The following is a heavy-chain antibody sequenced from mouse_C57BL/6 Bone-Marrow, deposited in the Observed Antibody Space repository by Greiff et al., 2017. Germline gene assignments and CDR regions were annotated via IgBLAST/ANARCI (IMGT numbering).Heavy chain of an antibody. D-gene: IGHD1-1*01. CDR2: ITPNNGGT. Sequence: VQLQQSGPELVKPGASVKISCKASGYTFTDYYMNWVKQSHGKSLEWIGDITPNNGGTSYNQKFKGKATLTVDKSSSTAYMELRSLTSEDSAVYYCAGITTVVADYYAMDYWGQGTSVTVSS. CDR3: AGITTVVADYYAMDY. CDR1: GYTFTDYY. V-gene: IGHV1-26*01. J-gene: IGHJ4*01.